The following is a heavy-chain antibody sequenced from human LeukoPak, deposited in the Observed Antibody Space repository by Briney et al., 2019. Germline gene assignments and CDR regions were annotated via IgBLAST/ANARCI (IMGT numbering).Heavy chain of an antibody. CDR1: GFTFDDYA. CDR2: ISWNSGSI. CDR3: ARDGRAGVVGAFRLFDY. V-gene: IGHV3-9*01. Sequence: GGSLRLSCAASGFTFDDYAMHWVRQAPGKGLEWVSGISWNSGSIGYADSVKGRFTISRDNAKNSLYLEMDSLGVEDTAIYYCARDGRAGVVGAFRLFDYWGHGTLVSVSS. J-gene: IGHJ4*01. D-gene: IGHD2-15*01.